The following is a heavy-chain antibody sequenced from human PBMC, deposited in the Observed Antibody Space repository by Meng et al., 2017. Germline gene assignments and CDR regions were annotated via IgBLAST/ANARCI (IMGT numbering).Heavy chain of an antibody. J-gene: IGHJ1*01. V-gene: IGHV1-69*02. CDR2: IIPILGIA. CDR3: ARRYCSSTSCYHAEYFQH. D-gene: IGHD2-2*01. Sequence: SVKVSCKASGGTFSSYTIGWVRQAPGQGLEWMGRIIPILGIANYAQKFQGRVTITADKSTSTAYMELSSLRSEDTAVYYCARRYCSSTSCYHAEYFQHWGQGTLVTVSS. CDR1: GGTFSSYT.